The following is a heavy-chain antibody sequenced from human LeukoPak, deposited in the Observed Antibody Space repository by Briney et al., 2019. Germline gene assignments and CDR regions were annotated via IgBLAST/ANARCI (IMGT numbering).Heavy chain of an antibody. D-gene: IGHD3-22*01. J-gene: IGHJ4*02. CDR1: GGSINNFY. CDR2: IYATGDT. V-gene: IGHV4-4*07. CDR3: ARGRYDSSGYYLDY. Sequence: PSQTLSLTCSVSGGSINNFYWTWIRQPAGKGLEWIGRIYATGDTNYNPSLKSRVTMSVDTSKNQFSLKLSSVTAADTAVYYCARGRYDSSGYYLDYWGQGTLVTVSS.